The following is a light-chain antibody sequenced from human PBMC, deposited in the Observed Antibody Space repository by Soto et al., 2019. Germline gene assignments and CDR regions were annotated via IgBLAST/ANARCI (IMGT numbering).Light chain of an antibody. CDR3: QQYNNFWT. J-gene: IGKJ1*01. V-gene: IGKV3-15*01. CDR1: QSVSSN. Sequence: EIVMTQSPATLSVSPGETATLSCRASQSVSSNLAWYQQKHGQAPRLLIYGTSTRATDIPARFSGSGSGTEFTLTISSLQSEDFAVYYCQQYNNFWTFGQGTKVEIK. CDR2: GTS.